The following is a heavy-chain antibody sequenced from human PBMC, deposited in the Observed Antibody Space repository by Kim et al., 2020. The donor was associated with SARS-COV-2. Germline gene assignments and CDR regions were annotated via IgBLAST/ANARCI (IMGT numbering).Heavy chain of an antibody. CDR3: ARSGRPGYSSGWYALAIASYYYYYGMDV. D-gene: IGHD6-19*01. Sequence: ASVKVSCKASGYTFTSYDINWVRQATGQGLEWMGWMNPNSGNTGYAQKFQGRVTMTRNTSISTAYMELSSLRSEDTAVYYCARSGRPGYSSGWYALAIASYYYYYGMDVWGQGTTVTVSS. V-gene: IGHV1-8*01. CDR2: MNPNSGNT. CDR1: GYTFTSYD. J-gene: IGHJ6*02.